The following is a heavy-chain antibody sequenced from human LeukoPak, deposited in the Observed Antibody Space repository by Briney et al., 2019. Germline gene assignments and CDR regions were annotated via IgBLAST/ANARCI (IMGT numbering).Heavy chain of an antibody. D-gene: IGHD6-6*01. CDR3: ARAARDNWFDP. J-gene: IGHJ5*02. V-gene: IGHV4-34*01. CDR1: GGSFSGYY. CDR2: INHSGST. Sequence: SETLSLTCAVYGGSFSGYYWNWIRQPPGKGLEWIGEINHSGSTNYNPSLKSRVTISVDTSKNQFSLKLSSVTAADTAVYYCARAARDNWFDPWGQGTLVTVSS.